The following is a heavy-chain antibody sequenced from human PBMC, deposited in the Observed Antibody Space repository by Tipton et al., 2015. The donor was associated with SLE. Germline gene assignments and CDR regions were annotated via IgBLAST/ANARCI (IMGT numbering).Heavy chain of an antibody. CDR3: ARWVLGFGESGEYWYFDL. Sequence: SWIRQHPGKGLEWIGYIYYSGSTYYNPSLKNRVTISLDTSKNQFSLKLSSVTAADTAVYYCARWVLGFGESGEYWYFDLWGRGTLVTVSS. CDR2: IYYSGST. J-gene: IGHJ2*01. V-gene: IGHV4-31*02. D-gene: IGHD3-10*01.